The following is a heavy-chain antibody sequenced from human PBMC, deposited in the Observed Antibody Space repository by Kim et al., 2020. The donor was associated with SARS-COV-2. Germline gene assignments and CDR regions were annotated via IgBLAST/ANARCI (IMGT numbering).Heavy chain of an antibody. V-gene: IGHV3-21*01. Sequence: GGSLRLSCAASGFTFSSYSMNWVRQAPGKGLEWVSSISSSSSYIYYADSVKGRFTISRDNAKNSLYLQMNSLRAEDTAVYYCASCGGGSYYGGGDYWGQGTLVTVSS. J-gene: IGHJ4*02. CDR2: ISSSSSYI. D-gene: IGHD1-26*01. CDR3: ASCGGGSYYGGGDY. CDR1: GFTFSSYS.